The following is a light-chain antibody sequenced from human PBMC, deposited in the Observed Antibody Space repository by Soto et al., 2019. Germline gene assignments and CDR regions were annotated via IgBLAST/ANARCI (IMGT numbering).Light chain of an antibody. CDR2: AVS. V-gene: IGKV1-39*01. CDR3: QQSYRTPYT. Sequence: DIQMTQSPSSLSASVGDRVTITCRASQSISKYLNWYQQKPGKAPSLLMYAVSSLQGGVPPRFSGSDSGTNFSLTIAGLQREDFATYHCQQSYRTPYTFGQGTKLEIK. J-gene: IGKJ2*01. CDR1: QSISKY.